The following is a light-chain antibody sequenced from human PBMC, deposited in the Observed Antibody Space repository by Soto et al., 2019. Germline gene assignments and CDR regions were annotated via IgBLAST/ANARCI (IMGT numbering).Light chain of an antibody. Sequence: EIVMTQSPATLSVSPGERATLSCRASQSVSSNLAWYQQKLGQAPRLLIYGASTRATGIPARFSGSGSGTEFTLTISSLQSEDCAVYYCQQYNARPGTFGQGTKVDIK. V-gene: IGKV3-15*01. J-gene: IGKJ1*01. CDR2: GAS. CDR3: QQYNARPGT. CDR1: QSVSSN.